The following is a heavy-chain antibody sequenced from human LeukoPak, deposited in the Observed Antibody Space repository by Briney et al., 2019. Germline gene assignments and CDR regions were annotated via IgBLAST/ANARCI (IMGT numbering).Heavy chain of an antibody. Sequence: ASVKVSCKASGYTFTNYDINWVRQATGQGLEWMGWMNPNSGSTGYAQKFQGRVTITRDTSISTAYMELSSLRSEDTAVYYCARTIVVVPATKIWFDPWGQGTLVTVSS. CDR1: GYTFTNYD. CDR2: MNPNSGST. V-gene: IGHV1-8*03. J-gene: IGHJ5*02. D-gene: IGHD2-2*01. CDR3: ARTIVVVPATKIWFDP.